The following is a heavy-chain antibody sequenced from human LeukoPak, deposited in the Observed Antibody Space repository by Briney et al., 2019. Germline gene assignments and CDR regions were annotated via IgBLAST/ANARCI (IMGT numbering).Heavy chain of an antibody. CDR3: ARHADCLGDCYRN. CDR1: GVSINSNYYY. V-gene: IGHV4-39*01. CDR2: VAYSGST. Sequence: PSETLSLTCTVSGVSINSNYYYWGWIRQPPGKGLEWIGSVAYSGSTFHNPSLKSRLSIYSDTSKNQFSLRLTSVTAADTAVYYCARHADCLGDCYRNWGLGTLVTISS. D-gene: IGHD2-21*01. J-gene: IGHJ4*02.